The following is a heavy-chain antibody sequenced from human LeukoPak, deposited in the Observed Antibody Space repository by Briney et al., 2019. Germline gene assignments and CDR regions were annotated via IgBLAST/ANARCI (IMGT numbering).Heavy chain of an antibody. CDR1: GYTLTELS. J-gene: IGHJ4*02. D-gene: IGHD1-26*01. CDR3: ATDKGIVGATLFDY. Sequence: ASVKVPCKVSGYTLTELSMHWVRQAPGKGLEWMGGFDPEDGETIYAQKFQGRVTMTEDTSTDTAYMELSSLRSEDTAVYYCATDKGIVGATLFDYWGQGTLVTVSS. V-gene: IGHV1-24*01. CDR2: FDPEDGET.